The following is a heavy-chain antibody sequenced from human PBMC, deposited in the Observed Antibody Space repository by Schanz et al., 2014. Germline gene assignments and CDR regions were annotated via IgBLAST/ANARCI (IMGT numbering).Heavy chain of an antibody. J-gene: IGHJ5*02. CDR1: GGTFSSDT. D-gene: IGHD3-16*01. CDR3: ARDVGLYDMCLFDA. V-gene: IGHV1-69*08. CDR2: IVPIAGIT. Sequence: QVHLVQSGAEVKKPGSSVKVSCKASGGTFSSDTFSWVRQAPGQGLEWMGRIVPIAGITNYAQRCQGVVTITAHKSSDTAYTEPSSLSSADTSVYYCARDVGLYDMCLFDAWRQRTLVTVSS.